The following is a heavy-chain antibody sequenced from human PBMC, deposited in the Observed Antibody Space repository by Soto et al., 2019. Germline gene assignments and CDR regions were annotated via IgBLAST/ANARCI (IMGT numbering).Heavy chain of an antibody. Sequence: QVQLVQSGAEVKKPGSSVKVSCKASGGTFSSYTIGWVRQAPGQGLEWMGRIVPILGRANYAQQFQGRVTITADTSTSTAYMEPSSLISEDTAVYYYATAWHRDYSGYDFRRAWYFDLWGPGTLVTVSS. CDR2: IVPILGRA. CDR3: ATAWHRDYSGYDFRRAWYFDL. D-gene: IGHD5-12*01. V-gene: IGHV1-69*02. CDR1: GGTFSSYT. J-gene: IGHJ2*01.